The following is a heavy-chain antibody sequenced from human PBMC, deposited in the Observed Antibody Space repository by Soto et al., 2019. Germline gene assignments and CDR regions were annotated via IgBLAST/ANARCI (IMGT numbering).Heavy chain of an antibody. CDR1: GGSISSGGYS. V-gene: IGHV4-30-2*01. CDR2: IYHSGST. D-gene: IGHD5-18*01. Sequence: SETLSLTCAVSGGSISSGGYSWSWIRQPPGKGLEWIGYIYHSGSTYYNPSLKSRVTISVDRSKNQFSLKLSSVTAADTAVYYCARGHSYGQFDYWGQGTLVTVSS. J-gene: IGHJ4*02. CDR3: ARGHSYGQFDY.